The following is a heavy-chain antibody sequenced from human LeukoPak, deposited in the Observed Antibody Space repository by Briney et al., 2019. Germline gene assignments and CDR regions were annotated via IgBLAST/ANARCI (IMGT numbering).Heavy chain of an antibody. CDR1: GGSISSSSYY. CDR2: IYYSGST. V-gene: IGHV4-39*02. CDR3: ARDGGFFDY. D-gene: IGHD3-16*01. J-gene: IGHJ4*02. Sequence: SETLSLTCTVSGGSISSSSYYWGWIRQPPGKGLEWIGSIYYSGSTYYNPSLKSRVTISVDTSKNQFSLKLSSVTAADTAVYYCARDGGFFDYWGQGTLATVSS.